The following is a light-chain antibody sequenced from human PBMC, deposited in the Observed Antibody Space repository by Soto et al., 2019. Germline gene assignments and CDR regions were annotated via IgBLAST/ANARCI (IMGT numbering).Light chain of an antibody. CDR1: RSVSSY. V-gene: IGKV3-11*01. J-gene: IGKJ5*01. CDR3: QQYVSALIT. CDR2: DAS. Sequence: EIVLTQSPATLSLTPGESATLSCRATRSVSSYLAWYQQKPGQAPRLLIYDASSRPTDIPARFSGSGSGTDFTLTISRLEPEDFAVYYCQQYVSALITFGQGTRLEIK.